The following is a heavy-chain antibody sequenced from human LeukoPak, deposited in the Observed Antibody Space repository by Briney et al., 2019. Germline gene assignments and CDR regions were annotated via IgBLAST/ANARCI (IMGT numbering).Heavy chain of an antibody. CDR1: GLTVSGNS. J-gene: IGHJ4*02. Sequence: GGSLRLSCVASGLTVSGNSMSWVRQAPGKGLEWVSYISSSGKTIYYADSTKGRFTVSRDNAKNSLYLQMNSLRAEDTAVYYCATTSIAAAVPGCFDYWGQGTLVTVFS. V-gene: IGHV3-11*04. CDR3: ATTSIAAAVPGCFDY. D-gene: IGHD6-13*01. CDR2: ISSSGKTI.